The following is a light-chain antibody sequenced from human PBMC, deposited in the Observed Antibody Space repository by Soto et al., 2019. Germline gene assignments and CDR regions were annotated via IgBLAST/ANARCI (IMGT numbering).Light chain of an antibody. CDR1: QSISSW. Sequence: DIQMTQSPSTLSASVGDRVTITCRASQSISSWLAWYQQKPGKAPKLLIYKASTFQSGVPSRFSGSGSGTEFTIAISSLQPDDSATYYCQQYNDNWTFGQGTKVEIK. V-gene: IGKV1-5*03. CDR3: QQYNDNWT. CDR2: KAS. J-gene: IGKJ1*01.